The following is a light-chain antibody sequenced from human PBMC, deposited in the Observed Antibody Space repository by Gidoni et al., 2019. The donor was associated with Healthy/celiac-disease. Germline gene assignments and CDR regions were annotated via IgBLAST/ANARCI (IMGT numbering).Light chain of an antibody. CDR2: WAS. CDR3: QQYYRTPLT. Sequence: DIVMTQSPDSLAVSLGERATINCKSSQSVLYSSNNKNYLAWYQQKPGQPPKLLISWASTRESGVPDRFSGSGSVTDFTLTISSLQAEDVAVYYCQQYYRTPLTFGGGTKVEIK. V-gene: IGKV4-1*01. CDR1: QSVLYSSNNKNY. J-gene: IGKJ4*01.